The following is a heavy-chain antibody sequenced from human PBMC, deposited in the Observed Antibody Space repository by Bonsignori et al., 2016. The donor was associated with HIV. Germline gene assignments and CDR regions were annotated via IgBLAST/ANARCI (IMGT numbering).Heavy chain of an antibody. Sequence: WVRQAPGQGLEWMGWINPNSGGTNYSQKFQGRVTMTRDTSISTAYMELSRLRSDDTAVYYCAGGDCSSTSCLDYWGQGTLVTVSS. J-gene: IGHJ4*02. CDR3: AGGDCSSTSCLDY. D-gene: IGHD2-2*01. V-gene: IGHV1-2*02. CDR2: INPNSGGT.